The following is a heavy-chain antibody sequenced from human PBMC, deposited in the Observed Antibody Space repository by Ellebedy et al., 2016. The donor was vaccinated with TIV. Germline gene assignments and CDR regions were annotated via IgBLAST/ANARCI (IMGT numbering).Heavy chain of an antibody. V-gene: IGHV1-46*01. Sequence: AASVKVSCKASGFTFTSYYIHWVRQAPGQGLEWMGRVNPGGGRTKFAPNFQGRLTMTRDTSTSEVYMEVRSLRSDDTAVYYCAREGVSAGADYFDYWGQGTLVIVSS. CDR2: VNPGGGRT. J-gene: IGHJ4*02. CDR1: GFTFTSYY. CDR3: AREGVSAGADYFDY. D-gene: IGHD1-26*01.